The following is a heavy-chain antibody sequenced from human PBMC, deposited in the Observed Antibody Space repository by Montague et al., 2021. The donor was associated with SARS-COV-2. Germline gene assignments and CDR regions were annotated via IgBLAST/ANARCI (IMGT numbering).Heavy chain of an antibody. CDR3: ARHQTSITMIVVVISSWFDP. V-gene: IGHV4-39*01. D-gene: IGHD3-22*01. J-gene: IGHJ5*02. Sequence: SETRSLTCTVSGGSISSSSYYWGWIRQPPGKGLERIGSIYYSGSTYYNPSLKSRVTISVDTSKNQFSLKLSSVTAADTAVYYCARHQTSITMIVVVISSWFDPWGQGTLVTVSS. CDR2: IYYSGST. CDR1: GGSISSSSYY.